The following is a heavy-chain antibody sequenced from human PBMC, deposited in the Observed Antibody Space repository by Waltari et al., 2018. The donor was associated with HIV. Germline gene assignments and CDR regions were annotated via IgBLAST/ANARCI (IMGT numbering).Heavy chain of an antibody. Sequence: EVQLVESGGGLVQPGGSLRLSCAASGFPFSSHSINWVRQAPGKGLEWVSYISSSSSTIYYADSVKGRFTISRDNAKNSLYLQMNSLRAEDTAVYYCARVYYYGMDVWGQGTTVTVSS. V-gene: IGHV3-48*01. CDR2: ISSSSSTI. J-gene: IGHJ6*02. CDR3: ARVYYYGMDV. CDR1: GFPFSSHS.